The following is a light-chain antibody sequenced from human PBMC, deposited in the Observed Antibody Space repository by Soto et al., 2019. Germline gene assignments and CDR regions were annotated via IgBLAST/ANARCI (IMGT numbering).Light chain of an antibody. J-gene: IGKJ4*01. Sequence: DIQLTQSPSFLSASVGDRVTITCRASQGISSYLAWYQQEPGKAPKLLIYAASTLQSGVPSRFSGSGSGTEFTLTISSLQPEDFATYYCQQLNSYPLTCGGGTKVDIK. CDR3: QQLNSYPLT. V-gene: IGKV1-9*01. CDR1: QGISSY. CDR2: AAS.